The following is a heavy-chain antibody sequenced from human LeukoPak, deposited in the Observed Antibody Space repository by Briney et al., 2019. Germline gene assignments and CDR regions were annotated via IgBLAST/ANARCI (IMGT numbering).Heavy chain of an antibody. Sequence: GGSLRLSCAASGFTFSSYAMSWVRQAPGKGLEWVSAISGSGGSTYYADSVKGRFTISRDNSKNTLYLQMNSLRAEDTAVYYCARDAVVVPADYYGMDVWGQGTTVTVSS. CDR3: ARDAVVVPADYYGMDV. J-gene: IGHJ6*02. D-gene: IGHD2-2*01. CDR2: ISGSGGST. V-gene: IGHV3-23*01. CDR1: GFTFSSYA.